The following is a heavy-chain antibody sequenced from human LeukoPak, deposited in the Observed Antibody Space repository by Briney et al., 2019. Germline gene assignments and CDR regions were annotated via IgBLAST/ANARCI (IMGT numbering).Heavy chain of an antibody. V-gene: IGHV3-30*02. CDR3: AKAPVTTCSGAYCYPFDY. CDR1: GFSFSSYG. D-gene: IGHD2-15*01. Sequence: GGSLRLSCAASGFSFSSYGMHWVRQAPGKGLEWVAFIRYDGSNKYYADSVKGRCTISRDNTKNTLYLQMNSLRAEDAAVYYCAKAPVTTCSGAYCYPFDYWGQGTLVTVSS. J-gene: IGHJ4*02. CDR2: IRYDGSNK.